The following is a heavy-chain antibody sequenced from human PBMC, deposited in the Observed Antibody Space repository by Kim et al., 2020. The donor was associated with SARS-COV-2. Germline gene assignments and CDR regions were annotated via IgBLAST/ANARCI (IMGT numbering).Heavy chain of an antibody. V-gene: IGHV5-51*01. CDR3: ARLKRSLRSAFDI. CDR1: GYSFTSYW. D-gene: IGHD1-1*01. J-gene: IGHJ3*02. Sequence: GESLKISCKGSGYSFTSYWIGWVRQMPGKGLEWMGIIYPGDSDTRYSPSFQGQVTISADKSISTAYLQWSSLKASNTAMYYCARLKRSLRSAFDIWGQGTMVTVSS. CDR2: IYPGDSDT.